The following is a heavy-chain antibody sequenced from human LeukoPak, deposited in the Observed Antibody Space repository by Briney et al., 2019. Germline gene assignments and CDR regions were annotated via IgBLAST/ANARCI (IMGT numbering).Heavy chain of an antibody. D-gene: IGHD5-18*01. J-gene: IGHJ4*02. V-gene: IGHV3-11*01. CDR1: GFTFSDYY. Sequence: GGSLRLSCAASGFTFSDYYMSWIRQAPGKGLEWVSYISNSGNTIKEADSVKGRFTISRDNAQNSLYLQMKSLRAEDTAVYYCGKTTVGYSSGQKPAWPVDYWGQGTLVTVSS. CDR2: ISNSGNTI. CDR3: GKTTVGYSSGQKPAWPVDY.